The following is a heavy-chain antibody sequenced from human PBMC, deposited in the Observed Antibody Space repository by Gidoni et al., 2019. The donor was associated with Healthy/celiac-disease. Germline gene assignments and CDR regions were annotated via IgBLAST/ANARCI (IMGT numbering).Heavy chain of an antibody. Sequence: EVQLVESGGGLVQPGRSLRLSCAASGFTFDDYAMHWVRQAPGKGLEWGSGISWNSGSIGYADSVKGRFTISRDNAKNSLYLQMNSLRAEDTALYYCAKDMRHNYGMDVWGQGTTVTVSS. CDR2: ISWNSGSI. J-gene: IGHJ6*02. CDR1: GFTFDDYA. CDR3: AKDMRHNYGMDV. V-gene: IGHV3-9*01.